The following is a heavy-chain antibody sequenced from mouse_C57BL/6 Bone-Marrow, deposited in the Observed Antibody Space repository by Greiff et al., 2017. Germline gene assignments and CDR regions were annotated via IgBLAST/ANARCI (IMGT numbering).Heavy chain of an antibody. D-gene: IGHD2-3*01. V-gene: IGHV14-4*01. CDR1: GFNIKGDY. CDR3: SSFDGNYFDF. J-gene: IGHJ2*01. Sequence: VQLKQSGAELVRPGASVKLSCTASGFNIKGDYIHWVKQRPEQGLEWIGWIDPEIGDTEYASKFQGKATITSDTSSNTAYLQLSSLTSEDTAVYYCSSFDGNYFDFWGQGTPLTVAS. CDR2: IDPEIGDT.